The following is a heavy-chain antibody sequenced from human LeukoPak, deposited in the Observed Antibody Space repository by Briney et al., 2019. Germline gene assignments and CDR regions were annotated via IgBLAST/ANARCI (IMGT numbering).Heavy chain of an antibody. D-gene: IGHD3-10*01. CDR1: GGSIRSTTYY. CDR2: IYYSGNT. CDR3: ARDFDMVRGINWFDP. Sequence: SETLSLTCTVSGGSIRSTTYYWGWIRQPPGKGLEWIGSIYYSGNTYYNPSLKSRVTISVDTSKNQFSLKLSSVTAADTAVYYCARDFDMVRGINWFDPWGQGTLVTVSS. J-gene: IGHJ5*02. V-gene: IGHV4-39*07.